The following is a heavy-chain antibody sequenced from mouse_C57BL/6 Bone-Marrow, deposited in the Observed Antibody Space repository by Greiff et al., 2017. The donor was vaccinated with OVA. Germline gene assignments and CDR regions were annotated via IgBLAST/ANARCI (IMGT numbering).Heavy chain of an antibody. CDR3: AREGYPGAWFAY. CDR1: GYTFTSYW. J-gene: IGHJ3*01. CDR2: IHPGSGST. Sequence: VQLQQPGAELVKPGASVKMSCKASGYTFTSYWITWVKQRPGQGLEWIGDIHPGSGSTNYNEKFKSKATLTVDTSSSTAYMQLSSLTSEDSAVYYCAREGYPGAWFAYWGQGTLVTVSA. V-gene: IGHV1-55*01. D-gene: IGHD3-2*02.